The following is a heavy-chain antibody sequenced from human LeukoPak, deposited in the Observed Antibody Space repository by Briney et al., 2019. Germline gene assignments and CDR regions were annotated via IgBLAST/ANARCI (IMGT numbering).Heavy chain of an antibody. CDR2: IYHSGST. CDR3: ARGRRNPYYYYYMDV. J-gene: IGHJ6*03. CDR1: GGSFSGYY. D-gene: IGHD1-14*01. Sequence: SETLSLTCAVYGGSFSGYYWSWIRQPPGKGLEWIGEIYHSGSTNYNPSLKSRVTISVDTSKNQFSLKLSSVTAADTAVYYCARGRRNPYYYYYMDVWGKGTTVTVSS. V-gene: IGHV4-34*01.